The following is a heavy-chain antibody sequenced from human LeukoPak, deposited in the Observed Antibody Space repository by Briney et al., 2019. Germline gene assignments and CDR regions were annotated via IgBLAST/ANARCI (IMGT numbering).Heavy chain of an antibody. V-gene: IGHV1-69*06. CDR1: GGTFSSYA. J-gene: IGHJ4*02. D-gene: IGHD3-9*01. CDR3: ARGDILTGYYFDY. CDR2: IIPIFGTA. Sequence: GASVKVSCKASGGTFSSYAISWVRQAPGQGLGWMGGIIPIFGTANYAQKFQGRVTITADKSTSTAYMELSSLRSEDTAVYYCARGDILTGYYFDYWGQGTLVTVSS.